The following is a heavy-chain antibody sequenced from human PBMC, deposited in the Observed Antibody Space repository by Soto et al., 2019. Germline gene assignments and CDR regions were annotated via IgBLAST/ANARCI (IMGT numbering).Heavy chain of an antibody. Sequence: QITLNESGPTPVKPRQTLTLTCTFSGFSLTTSGVGVGWIRQSPGKAPEWLALIYWDDDKRYSPSLKSRLPTTKDTSKNQVVLTLADVDPADTATYCCAQRVPRTVFGLVTTTAIYFDFWGQGTPVAVSS. D-gene: IGHD3-3*01. V-gene: IGHV2-5*02. CDR2: IYWDDDK. J-gene: IGHJ4*02. CDR3: AQRVPRTVFGLVTTTAIYFDF. CDR1: GFSLTTSGVG.